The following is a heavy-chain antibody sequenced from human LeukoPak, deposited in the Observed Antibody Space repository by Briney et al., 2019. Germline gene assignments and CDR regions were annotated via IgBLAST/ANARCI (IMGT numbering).Heavy chain of an antibody. V-gene: IGHV3-30*18. CDR1: GFTFSSYG. CDR3: AKDVPPAALDYYFDY. CDR2: ISYDGSNK. Sequence: GGSLRLSCAASGFTFSSYGMHWVRQAPGKGLEWVAVISYDGSNKYYADSVKGRFTISRDNSKNTLYLQMNSLGAEDTAVYYCAKDVPPAALDYYFDYWGQGTLVTVSS. D-gene: IGHD6-13*01. J-gene: IGHJ4*02.